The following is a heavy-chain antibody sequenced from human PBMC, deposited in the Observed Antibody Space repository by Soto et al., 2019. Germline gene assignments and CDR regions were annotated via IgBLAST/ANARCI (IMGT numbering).Heavy chain of an antibody. CDR2: ISSSSRSI. D-gene: IGHD3-16*01. J-gene: IGHJ6*02. CDR3: ARGGIYDYNYGMDV. CDR1: GFTFSSYS. Sequence: EVQLVESGGGLVQPGGSLRLSCAASGFTFSSYSMSWVRQAPGKGLEWVSDISSSSRSIYYADSVKGRFTMSRDNANSSLYLQMNSLRDEDTAVYYCARGGIYDYNYGMDVWGQGTTVTVSS. V-gene: IGHV3-48*02.